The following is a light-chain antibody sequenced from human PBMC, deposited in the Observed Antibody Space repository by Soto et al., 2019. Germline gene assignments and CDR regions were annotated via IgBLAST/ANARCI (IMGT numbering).Light chain of an antibody. J-gene: IGKJ1*01. V-gene: IGKV1-6*01. Sequence: AIQMNPSKSSLSASVGDRVTITCRASQGIRNDLGWYQQKPGKAPKLLIYAASSLQSGVPSRFSGSGSGTDFTLTICCLQPEDFPTYCSLQDYNYPRSFGHGTRVDI. CDR3: LQDYNYPRS. CDR1: QGIRND. CDR2: AAS.